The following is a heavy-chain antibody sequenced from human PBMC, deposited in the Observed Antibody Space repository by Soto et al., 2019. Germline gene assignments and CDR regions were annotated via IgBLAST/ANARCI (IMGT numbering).Heavy chain of an antibody. J-gene: IGHJ6*03. CDR1: GFTFDDYA. D-gene: IGHD1-1*01. V-gene: IGHV3-9*01. CDR3: AKDILGNDGGRALSPTYYMDV. CDR2: ISWNSGSI. Sequence: GGSLRLSCAASGFTFDDYAMHWVRQAPGKGLEWVSGISWNSGSIGYADSAKGRFTISRANAKNSLYLQMNSLSAEDTALYYCAKDILGNDGGRALSPTYYMDVWGKGTTVTVSS.